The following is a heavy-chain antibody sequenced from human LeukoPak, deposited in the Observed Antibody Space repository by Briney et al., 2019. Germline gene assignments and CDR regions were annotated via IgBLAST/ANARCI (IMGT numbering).Heavy chain of an antibody. Sequence: PGRSLRLSCAASGFTFSSYGMHWVRQAPGKGLEWVAVIWYDGSNKYYADSVKGRFTISRDNSKNTLYLQMNSLRAEDTAVYYCARHWAYCGADSYGAGAFDIWGPGTMVTVSS. CDR1: GFTFSSYG. CDR2: IWYDGSNK. J-gene: IGHJ3*02. D-gene: IGHD2-21*02. CDR3: ARHWAYCGADSYGAGAFDI. V-gene: IGHV3-33*01.